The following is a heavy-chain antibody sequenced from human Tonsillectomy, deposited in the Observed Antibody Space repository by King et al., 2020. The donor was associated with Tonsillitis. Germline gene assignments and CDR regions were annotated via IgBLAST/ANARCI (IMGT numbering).Heavy chain of an antibody. Sequence: VQLVESGGALVQPGRSLRLSCAASGVSVDDYDMHWVRQAPGKGLEWGSGISCNSGIIGYADCVKGRFTISRDNAKNFLYLQMNSMRAEDTALYYCSKDPDYYDSSTSWGQGTLVTVSS. V-gene: IGHV3-9*01. CDR3: SKDPDYYDSSTS. D-gene: IGHD3-22*01. J-gene: IGHJ4*02. CDR2: ISCNSGII. CDR1: GVSVDDYD.